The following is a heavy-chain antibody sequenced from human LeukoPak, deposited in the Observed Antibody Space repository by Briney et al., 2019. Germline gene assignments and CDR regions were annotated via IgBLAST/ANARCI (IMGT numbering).Heavy chain of an antibody. Sequence: SETLSLTCTVSGGSISSSSYYWGWIRQPPGKGLEWIGSIYYSGSTYYNPSLKSRVTISVDTSKNQFSLNLSSVTAADTAVYYCARFSSIAAAFDYWGLGTLVTVSS. CDR3: ARFSSIAAAFDY. CDR2: IYYSGST. CDR1: GGSISSSSYY. D-gene: IGHD6-13*01. J-gene: IGHJ4*02. V-gene: IGHV4-39*07.